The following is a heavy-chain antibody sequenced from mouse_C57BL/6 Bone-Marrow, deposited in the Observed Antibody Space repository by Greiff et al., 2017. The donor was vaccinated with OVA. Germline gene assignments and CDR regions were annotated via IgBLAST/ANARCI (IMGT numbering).Heavy chain of an antibody. V-gene: IGHV1-74*01. J-gene: IGHJ3*01. CDR1: GYTFTSYW. CDR2: IHPSDSDT. Sequence: QVQLQQSGAELVKPGASVKVSCKASGYTFTSYWMHWVKQRPGQGLEWIGRIHPSDSDTNYNQKFKGKATLTVDKSSSTAYMQLSSLTSEDSAVYYCAIGELYHGGFAYWGQGTLVTVSA. CDR3: AIGELYHGGFAY. D-gene: IGHD2-1*01.